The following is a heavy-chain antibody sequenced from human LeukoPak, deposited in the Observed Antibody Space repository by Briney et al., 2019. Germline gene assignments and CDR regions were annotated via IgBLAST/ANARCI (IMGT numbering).Heavy chain of an antibody. CDR2: INPNNGGT. CDR3: ARDRHSGNYYLDS. Sequence: ASVKVSCTASGYTFTGYYMRWVRQAPGQGLEWMGWINPNNGGTNYAQKFQGWVTMTRDTSISTAYMEVRRLKSDDTAVYYCARDRHSGNYYLDSWGQGTLVTVSS. D-gene: IGHD1-26*01. V-gene: IGHV1-2*04. J-gene: IGHJ4*02. CDR1: GYTFTGYY.